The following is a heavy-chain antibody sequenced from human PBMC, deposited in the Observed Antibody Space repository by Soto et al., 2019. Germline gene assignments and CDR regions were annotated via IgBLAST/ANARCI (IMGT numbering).Heavy chain of an antibody. V-gene: IGHV4-34*01. CDR3: ARGSYNVYGDYVWSRNLFAP. CDR1: GGSFSGYY. CDR2: IYHSGTT. Sequence: SSETLSLTCAVYGGSFSGYYWSWIRQPPGKGLEWIGSIYHSGTTYYNPSLTSRVTISVDTSKNQFSLTLSSVTAADSAVYYCARGSYNVYGDYVWSRNLFAPWGQGTLVTVSS. D-gene: IGHD4-17*01. J-gene: IGHJ5*02.